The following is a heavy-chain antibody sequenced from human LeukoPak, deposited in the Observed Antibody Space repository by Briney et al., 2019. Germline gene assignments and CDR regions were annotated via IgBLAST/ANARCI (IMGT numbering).Heavy chain of an antibody. Sequence: GGSLRLSCAASGFTFSNYSMHWVRQVPGKGLVWVSRIKSDGSSTTYADSVKGRFTISRDTAKNTLYLQMNSLRAEDTAVYYCARDRGYSGYGTPLDYWGQGTLATVSS. CDR3: ARDRGYSGYGTPLDY. CDR2: IKSDGSST. D-gene: IGHD5-12*01. V-gene: IGHV3-74*01. J-gene: IGHJ4*02. CDR1: GFTFSNYS.